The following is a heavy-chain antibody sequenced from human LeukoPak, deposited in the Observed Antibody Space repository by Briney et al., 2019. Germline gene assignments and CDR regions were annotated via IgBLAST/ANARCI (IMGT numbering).Heavy chain of an antibody. D-gene: IGHD6-6*01. Sequence: SETLSLTCAVYGGSFSGYYWSWIRQPPGKGLEWIGEINHSGSTNYNPSLKSRVTISVDTSKNQFSLKLSSVTAADTAVYYCARGRTPYSSSSGLDYWGQGTLVTVSS. CDR2: INHSGST. V-gene: IGHV4-34*01. J-gene: IGHJ4*02. CDR3: ARGRTPYSSSSGLDY. CDR1: GGSFSGYY.